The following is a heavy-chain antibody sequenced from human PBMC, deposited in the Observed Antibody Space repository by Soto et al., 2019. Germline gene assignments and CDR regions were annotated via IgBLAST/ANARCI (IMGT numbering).Heavy chain of an antibody. CDR3: ARVADSSGYVDY. V-gene: IGHV4-30-2*01. CDR2: IYHSGST. J-gene: IGHJ4*02. Sequence: QLQLQESGSGLVKPSQTLSLTCAVSGGSISSGGYSWSWIRQPPGKGLEWIGYIYHSGSTYYNPSLQSRVTISVDRSKNKFSLKLSSVTAADTAVYYCARVADSSGYVDYWGQGTLVTVSS. CDR1: GGSISSGGYS. D-gene: IGHD3-22*01.